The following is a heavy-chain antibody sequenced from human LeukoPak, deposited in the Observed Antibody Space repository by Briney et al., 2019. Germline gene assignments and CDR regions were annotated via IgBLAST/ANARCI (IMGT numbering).Heavy chain of an antibody. CDR1: GGSISSSSYY. CDR3: ARGTRITSDYFDC. J-gene: IGHJ4*02. Sequence: SETLSLTCTVSGGSISSSSYYWGWIRQPPGKGLEWIGSNSGSTYYNPSLKSRVTISVDTSKNQFSLKLSSVTAADTAVYYCARGTRITSDYFDCWGQGTLVTVSS. D-gene: IGHD1-14*01. CDR2: NSGST. V-gene: IGHV4-39*01.